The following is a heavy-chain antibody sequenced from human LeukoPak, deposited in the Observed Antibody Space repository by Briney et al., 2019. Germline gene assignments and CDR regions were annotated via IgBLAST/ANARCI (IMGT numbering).Heavy chain of an antibody. V-gene: IGHV3-7*03. CDR3: ATSTPSGTTWYRRSAY. J-gene: IGHJ4*02. CDR2: IKPDGTTK. Sequence: GGSLRLSCAASGFPFSSYSMNWVRQAPGKGLEWVANIKPDGTTKFYVDSVTGRFTISRDNSVNSLYLQLNSLRAEDKATYHYATSTPSGTTWYRRSAYLGQGTLVTVSS. D-gene: IGHD6-13*01. CDR1: GFPFSSYS.